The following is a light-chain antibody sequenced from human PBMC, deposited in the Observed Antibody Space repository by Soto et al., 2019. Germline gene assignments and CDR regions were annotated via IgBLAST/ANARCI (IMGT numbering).Light chain of an antibody. Sequence: DIQMTQSPPTLSASVGDRVTITCRASQSIRNYLAWYQQMPGKAPKLLIYGAYNLQSGVPSRFSGSGSGTEFTLTISSLQPDDFATYSCQHHNSYSQTFGQGTKVEIK. CDR1: QSIRNY. J-gene: IGKJ1*01. CDR2: GAY. CDR3: QHHNSYSQT. V-gene: IGKV1-5*01.